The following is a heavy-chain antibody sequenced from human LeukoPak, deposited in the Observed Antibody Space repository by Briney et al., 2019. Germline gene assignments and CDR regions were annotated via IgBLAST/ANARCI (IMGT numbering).Heavy chain of an antibody. CDR1: EFTFSSYN. V-gene: IGHV3-21*01. Sequence: GGSLRLSCAASEFTFSSYNMNWVRQAPGKGLEWVSSINSSSTYIYYADSVKGRFTISRDNAKNSLYLQMNSLRAEDTAVYYCAKDGCTNGVCPPHNYWGQGTLVTVSS. CDR2: INSSSTYI. J-gene: IGHJ4*02. CDR3: AKDGCTNGVCPPHNY. D-gene: IGHD2-8*01.